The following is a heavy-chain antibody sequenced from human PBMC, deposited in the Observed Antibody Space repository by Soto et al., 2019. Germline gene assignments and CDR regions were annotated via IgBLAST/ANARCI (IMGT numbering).Heavy chain of an antibody. J-gene: IGHJ5*02. CDR1: GGTFSSYA. CDR2: IIPIFGTA. V-gene: IGHV1-69*13. CDR3: ARDGGDTNRTWIQLWLSGGRRYRYNWFDP. Sequence: ASVKVSCKASGGTFSSYAISWVRQAPGQGLEWMGGIIPIFGTANYAQKFQGRVTITADESTSTAYMELSSLRSEDTAVYYCARDGGDTNRTWIQLWLSGGRRYRYNWFDPWGQGTLVTVSS. D-gene: IGHD5-18*01.